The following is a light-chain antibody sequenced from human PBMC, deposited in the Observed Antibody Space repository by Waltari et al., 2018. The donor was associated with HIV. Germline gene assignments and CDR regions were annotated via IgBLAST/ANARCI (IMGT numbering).Light chain of an antibody. CDR1: SSNIGAGHD. Sequence: QSVLTQPHSVPGAPGQRVTISCTGTSSNIGAGHDVHWYQQFPGSVPRLLIYDNTNRPSGVPDRFSGSKSGTSASLAISGLQAEDEADYYCQSYDSSLKVIFGGGTKVTVL. V-gene: IGLV1-40*01. CDR3: QSYDSSLKVI. CDR2: DNT. J-gene: IGLJ2*01.